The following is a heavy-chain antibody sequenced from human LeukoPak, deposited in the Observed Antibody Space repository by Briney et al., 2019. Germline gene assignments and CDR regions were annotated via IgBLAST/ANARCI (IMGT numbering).Heavy chain of an antibody. J-gene: IGHJ6*03. CDR2: IYYSGST. D-gene: IGHD4-11*01. Sequence: PSETLSLTCTVAGDSISSSSYCWAWIRQSPGKGLEWIGYIYYSGSTNYNPSLKSRVTISVDTSKNQFSLKLSSVTAADTAVYYCAYSNYVDEDYYYMDVWGKGTTVTVSS. CDR1: GDSISSSSYC. CDR3: AYSNYVDEDYYYMDV. V-gene: IGHV4-61*05.